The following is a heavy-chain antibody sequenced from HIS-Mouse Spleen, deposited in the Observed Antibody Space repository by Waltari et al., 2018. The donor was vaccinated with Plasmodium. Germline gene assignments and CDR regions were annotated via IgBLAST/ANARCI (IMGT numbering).Heavy chain of an antibody. CDR2: IYSGGST. V-gene: IGHV3-53*01. CDR1: GFTVSSNY. Sequence: EVQLVESGGGLIQPGGSLRLSCAASGFTVSSNYMSWVRQDPGKGLEWVSVIYSGGSTYYADSVNGRFTISRDNSKNTLYLQMNSLRAEDSAVYYCARGMKSSSSAFDIWGQGTMVTVSS. D-gene: IGHD6-6*01. CDR3: ARGMKSSSSAFDI. J-gene: IGHJ3*02.